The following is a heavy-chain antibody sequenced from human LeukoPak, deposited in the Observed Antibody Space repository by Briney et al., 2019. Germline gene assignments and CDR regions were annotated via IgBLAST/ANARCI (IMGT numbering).Heavy chain of an antibody. D-gene: IGHD3-16*02. CDR1: GGTFSSYA. CDR3: ARDNSVGDIAWWFDP. Sequence: SVKVSCKASGGTFSSYAISWVRQAPGQGLEWMGGIIPIFGTANYAQKFQGRVTITADESTTTDYVELSSLRSEDTAVYYCARDNSVGDIAWWFDPWGQGTLVTVSS. V-gene: IGHV1-69*13. J-gene: IGHJ5*02. CDR2: IIPIFGTA.